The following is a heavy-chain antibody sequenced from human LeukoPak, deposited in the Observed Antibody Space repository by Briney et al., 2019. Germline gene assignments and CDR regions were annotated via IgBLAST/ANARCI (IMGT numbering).Heavy chain of an antibody. Sequence: ASVKVSCKASGYTFTDYYIHWVRQAPGQGLEWMGWINPNSGGTKYAQKFQGRVTMTRDTSISTAYMELSRLRSDDMAVYYCARSLFRFLEWSYRSYYYYYMDVWGKGTTVTVSS. J-gene: IGHJ6*03. CDR1: GYTFTDYY. CDR2: INPNSGGT. V-gene: IGHV1-2*02. D-gene: IGHD3-3*01. CDR3: ARSLFRFLEWSYRSYYYYYMDV.